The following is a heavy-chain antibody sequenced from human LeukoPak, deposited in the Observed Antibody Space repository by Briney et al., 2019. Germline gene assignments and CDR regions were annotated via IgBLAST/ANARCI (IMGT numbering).Heavy chain of an antibody. Sequence: PGGSLRLPCAASGFTFSDYYMSWIRQAPGKGLEWVSYISSSSSYTNYADSVKGRFTISRDNAKNSLYLQMNSLRAEDTALYYCAREGGSGGNWFDPWGQGTLVTVSS. D-gene: IGHD1-26*01. CDR1: GFTFSDYY. V-gene: IGHV3-11*05. CDR2: ISSSSSYT. J-gene: IGHJ5*02. CDR3: AREGGSGGNWFDP.